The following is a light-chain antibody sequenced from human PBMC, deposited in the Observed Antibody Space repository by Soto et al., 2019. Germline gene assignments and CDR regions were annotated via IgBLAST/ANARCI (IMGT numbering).Light chain of an antibody. Sequence: EIVLTQSRPTLSLSPGERATLSCRASQSVSSYLAWYQQKPGQAPRLLIYDASNRATGIPARFSGSGSGTDFTLTISSLEPDDFAVYYCQQRSDWPSTFGGGTKVQIK. CDR2: DAS. V-gene: IGKV3-11*01. CDR1: QSVSSY. CDR3: QQRSDWPST. J-gene: IGKJ4*01.